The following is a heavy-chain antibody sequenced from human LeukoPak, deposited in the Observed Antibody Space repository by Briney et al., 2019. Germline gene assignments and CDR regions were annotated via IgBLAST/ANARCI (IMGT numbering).Heavy chain of an antibody. Sequence: GGSLRLSCAASGFTFSTYGVHWVRQAPGKGLEWVAVISYDGSNEYYADSVKGRFTISRDNSKNTLYLQMSSLRAEDTAVYYCAKEFNRGLPDYWGQGTLVTVPS. J-gene: IGHJ4*02. CDR2: ISYDGSNE. CDR3: AKEFNRGLPDY. CDR1: GFTFSTYG. D-gene: IGHD2-21*01. V-gene: IGHV3-30*18.